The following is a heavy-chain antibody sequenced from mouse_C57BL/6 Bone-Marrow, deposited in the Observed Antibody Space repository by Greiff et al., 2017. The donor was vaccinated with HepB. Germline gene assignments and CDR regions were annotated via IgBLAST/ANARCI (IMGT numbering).Heavy chain of an antibody. CDR2: IWSDGST. Sequence: VMLVESGPGLVAPSQSLSITCTVSGFSLTSYGVHWVRQPPGKGLEWLVVIWSDGSTTYNSALKSRLSISKDNSKSQVVLKMNSLQTDDTAMYYCARHGANWDLYYAMDYWGQGTSVTVSS. CDR3: ARHGANWDLYYAMDY. J-gene: IGHJ4*01. D-gene: IGHD4-1*01. CDR1: GFSLTSYG. V-gene: IGHV2-6-1*01.